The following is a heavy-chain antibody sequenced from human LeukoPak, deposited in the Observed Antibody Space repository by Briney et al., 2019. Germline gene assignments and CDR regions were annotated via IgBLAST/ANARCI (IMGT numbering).Heavy chain of an antibody. J-gene: IGHJ4*02. CDR2: IIPIFGTA. D-gene: IGHD1-26*01. V-gene: IGHV1-69*13. CDR1: GGTFSSYA. CDR3: ARFQNNVGLY. Sequence: GASVKVSCKASGGTFSSYAISWVRQAPGQGLEWMGGIIPIFGTANYAQKFQGRVTITADESASTAYMELSSLRSEDTAVYYCARFQNNVGLYWGQGTLVTVSS.